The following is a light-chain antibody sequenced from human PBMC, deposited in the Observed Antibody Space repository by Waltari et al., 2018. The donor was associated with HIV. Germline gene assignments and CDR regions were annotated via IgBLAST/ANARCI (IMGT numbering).Light chain of an antibody. CDR2: DSN. CDR1: AAVVKSGHC. J-gene: IGLJ2*01. V-gene: IGLV7-46*01. Sequence: QPVVTQEPSLTVSPGGTVILTCASGAAVVKSGHCPYWFHQRPGQAPKTLIFDSNNRYSWTPARFTGSFLGGKAALTLTGAQPEDDADYYCLLSYDGDVVFGGGTKLTVL. CDR3: LLSYDGDVV.